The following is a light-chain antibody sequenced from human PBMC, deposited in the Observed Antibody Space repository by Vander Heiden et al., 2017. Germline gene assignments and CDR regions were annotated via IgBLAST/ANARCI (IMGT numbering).Light chain of an antibody. V-gene: IGLV2-14*03. CDR2: STT. Sequence: QSALTQPASVSGSPGQSITISCTGTSSDVGASEYVSWYQHHPGKAPKLIIYSTTGRPSEISNRFSGSKSGNSASLTISGLQAEDEAYYYCSSLSTTISFYVFGSGTKVSVL. CDR3: SSLSTTISFYV. CDR1: SSDVGASEY. J-gene: IGLJ1*01.